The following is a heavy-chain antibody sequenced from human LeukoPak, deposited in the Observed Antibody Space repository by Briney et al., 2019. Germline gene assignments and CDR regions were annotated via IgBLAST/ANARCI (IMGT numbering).Heavy chain of an antibody. CDR3: ARAGYLGSEPIDP. V-gene: IGHV4-34*09. J-gene: IGHJ5*02. Sequence: PSQTLSLTCAVSDVSFTNYYWTWIRQSPGKGLEWLGEISHTGNTHYNPSLKSRVTVSVDISADMSTTRVSLNLKSVTAADAAVYWCARAGYLGSEPIDPRGPGIRVTVSS. CDR1: DVSFTNYY. D-gene: IGHD1-14*01. CDR2: ISHTGNT.